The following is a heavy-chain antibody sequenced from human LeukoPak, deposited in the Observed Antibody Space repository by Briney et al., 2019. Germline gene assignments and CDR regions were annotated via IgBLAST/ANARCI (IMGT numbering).Heavy chain of an antibody. CDR1: GYTFTSYG. J-gene: IGHJ4*02. CDR2: ISAYNGNT. V-gene: IGHV1-18*01. Sequence: ASVKVSCKASGYTFTSYGISWVRQAPGQGLEWMGWISAYNGNTNYAQKLQGRVTMTTDTSTSTAYMELRSLRSEDTAVYYCARGASVVVAGMNDYWGQGTLVTVSS. D-gene: IGHD2-15*01. CDR3: ARGASVVVAGMNDY.